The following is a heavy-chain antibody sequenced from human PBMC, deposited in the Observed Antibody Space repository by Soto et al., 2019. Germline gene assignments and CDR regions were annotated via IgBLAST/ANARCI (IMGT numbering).Heavy chain of an antibody. Sequence: QVQLVQSGAEVKKPGASVKVSCKASGYTFTRSGISWVRQAPGQGLEWMGWISTYNGDTNYAQTLQGRVTMTTDTPTSTVHMEVRSLRSDDTVAYYCARAGVDPYDDYVPHVWAQGTPVTGS. V-gene: IGHV1-18*01. D-gene: IGHD4-17*01. CDR2: ISTYNGDT. CDR1: GYTFTRSG. J-gene: IGHJ6*02. CDR3: ARAGVDPYDDYVPHV.